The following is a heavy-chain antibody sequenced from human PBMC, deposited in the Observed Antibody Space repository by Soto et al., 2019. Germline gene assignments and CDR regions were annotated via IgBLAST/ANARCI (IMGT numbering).Heavy chain of an antibody. CDR2: IDQTVAYT. CDR1: RCILGGHT. D-gene: IGHD6-25*01. Sequence: PGRTMRLSCAASRCILGGHTMRWVCQAPGKGLEWVSSIDQTVAYTNYAESVKGRFTISRDNSRNTLDLQMNSLRAADTALSYCAILTAASGSYWGQGSLVTVSS. V-gene: IGHV3-23*05. J-gene: IGHJ4*02. CDR3: AILTAASGSY.